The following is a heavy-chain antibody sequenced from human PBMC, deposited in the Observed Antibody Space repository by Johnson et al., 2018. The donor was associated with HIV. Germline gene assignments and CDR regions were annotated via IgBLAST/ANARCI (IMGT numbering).Heavy chain of an antibody. V-gene: IGHV3-66*01. CDR1: AFTVSDNY. D-gene: IGHD4-17*01. CDR2: IYSGDST. J-gene: IGHJ3*02. Sequence: MQLVESGGGLVQPGGSLRLSCAASAFTVSDNYLSWVRQAPGKGLEWVSVIYSGDSTYYADSVKGRFTISRDNSKNTLYLQMNRLRAEDTAVYYCARMTTTVSHHDGFDIWGQGTMVTVSS. CDR3: ARMTTTVSHHDGFDI.